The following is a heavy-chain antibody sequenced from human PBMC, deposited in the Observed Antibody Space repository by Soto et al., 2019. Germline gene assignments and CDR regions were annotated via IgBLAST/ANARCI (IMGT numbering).Heavy chain of an antibody. CDR2: IYYIGST. D-gene: IGHD5-18*01. J-gene: IGHJ4*02. V-gene: IGHV4-61*01. Sequence: PSETLSLTCTVSGGSVSSGSYYWSWIRQPPGKGLEWIGYIYYIGSTNYNPSLKSRVTISVDTSKNQFSLKLSSVTAADTAVYYCARGYSYGYNAFDYWGQGTLVTVSS. CDR3: ARGYSYGYNAFDY. CDR1: GGSVSSGSYY.